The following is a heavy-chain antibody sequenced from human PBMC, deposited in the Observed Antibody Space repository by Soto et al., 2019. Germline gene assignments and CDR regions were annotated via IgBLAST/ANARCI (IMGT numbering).Heavy chain of an antibody. CDR2: ISYDGSNK. J-gene: IGHJ4*02. CDR1: GFTFSSYG. Sequence: QVQLVESGGGVVQPGRSLRLSCAASGFTFSSYGMHWVRQAPGKGLEWVAVISYDGSNKYYADSVKGRFTISRDNSKNTLYLQMNSLRAEDTAVYYCAKSEWLVPWGQGTLSPSPQ. CDR3: AKSEWLVP. D-gene: IGHD6-19*01. V-gene: IGHV3-30*18.